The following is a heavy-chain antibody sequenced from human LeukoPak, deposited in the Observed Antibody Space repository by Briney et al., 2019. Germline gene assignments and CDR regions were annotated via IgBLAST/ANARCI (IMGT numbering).Heavy chain of an antibody. Sequence: ASVKVSCKASGYTFTDYYIHWVRRAPGQGLEWMGWINPNSGGTKYAQKFQGRVTMTTDTSISTAYMEMSRLTSDDTAVYYCARDAHNGYEFHDWFGPWGQGALVTVSS. CDR1: GYTFTDYY. D-gene: IGHD5-12*01. CDR2: INPNSGGT. J-gene: IGHJ5*02. V-gene: IGHV1-2*02. CDR3: ARDAHNGYEFHDWFGP.